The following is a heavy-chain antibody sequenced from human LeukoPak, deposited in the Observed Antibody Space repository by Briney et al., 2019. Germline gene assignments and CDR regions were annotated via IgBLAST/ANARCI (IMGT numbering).Heavy chain of an antibody. J-gene: IGHJ4*02. CDR2: INRSGST. D-gene: IGHD3-22*01. CDR3: ARGGYYYDSSGYRN. CDR1: GGSFSGYY. Sequence: SETLSLTCAVYGGSFSGYYWSWIRQPPGKGLEWIGEINRSGSTNYNPSLKSRVTISVDTSKNQFSLKLSSVTAADTAVYYCARGGYYYDSSGYRNWGQGTLVTVSS. V-gene: IGHV4-34*01.